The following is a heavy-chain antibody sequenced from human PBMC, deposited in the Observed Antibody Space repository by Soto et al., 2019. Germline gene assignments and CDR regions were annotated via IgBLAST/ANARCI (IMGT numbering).Heavy chain of an antibody. CDR1: GFTVSSNY. CDR3: AITGAGYYIV. V-gene: IGHV3-53*01. CDR2: IFSADNT. D-gene: IGHD3-3*01. Sequence: GGSLRLSCAASGFTVSSNYLSWVRQAPGKGLEWVSVIFSADNTHYADSVKGRFTISRDNSKNTVFLQMNSLRAEDTAVYYCAITGAGYYIVWGQGTPVTVS. J-gene: IGHJ4*02.